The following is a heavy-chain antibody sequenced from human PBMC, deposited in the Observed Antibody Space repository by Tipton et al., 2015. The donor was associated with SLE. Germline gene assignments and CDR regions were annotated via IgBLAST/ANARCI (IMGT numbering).Heavy chain of an antibody. J-gene: IGHJ6*03. V-gene: IGHV4-30-2*01. Sequence: TLSLTCAVSGGSISSGGYSWSWIRQPPGKGLEWIGYIYHSGSTYYNPSLKSRVTISVDRSKNQFSLKLSSVTAADTAMYYCASAEDHSNYYYSLDVWGTGTTVTVSS. CDR2: IYHSGST. CDR1: GGSISSGGYS. CDR3: ASAEDHSNYYYSLDV.